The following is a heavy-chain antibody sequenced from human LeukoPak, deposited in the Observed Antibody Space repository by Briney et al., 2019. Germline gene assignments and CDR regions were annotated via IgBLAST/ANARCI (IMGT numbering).Heavy chain of an antibody. CDR2: MNPNSGNT. CDR1: GYTSTSYD. CDR3: ARAMYYDFWSGHVFDY. Sequence: GASVKVSCNAYGYTSTSYDINWVRQATGQGLEWMGWMNPNSGNTGYAQKFQGRVTITRNTSISTAYMELSSLRSEDTAVYYCARAMYYDFWSGHVFDYWGQGTLVTVSS. V-gene: IGHV1-8*03. J-gene: IGHJ4*02. D-gene: IGHD3-3*01.